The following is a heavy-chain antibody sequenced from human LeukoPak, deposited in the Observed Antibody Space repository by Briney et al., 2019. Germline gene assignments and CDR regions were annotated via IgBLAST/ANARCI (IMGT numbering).Heavy chain of an antibody. Sequence: PSETLSLTCAVSGYSISSGYYWGWIRQPPGKGLEWIGSIYHSGSTYYNPSLKSRVTISVDTSKTQCSLKLRSVTAADTAVYYCASRSVSFTYYDILTGRREAYWGQGSLVTVPS. D-gene: IGHD3-9*01. CDR2: IYHSGST. J-gene: IGHJ4*02. CDR3: ASRSVSFTYYDILTGRREAY. V-gene: IGHV4-38-2*01. CDR1: GYSISSGYY.